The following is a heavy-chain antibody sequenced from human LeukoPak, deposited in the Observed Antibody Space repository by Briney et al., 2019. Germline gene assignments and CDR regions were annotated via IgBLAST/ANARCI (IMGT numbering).Heavy chain of an antibody. CDR3: AREGDSGYDLDY. V-gene: IGHV4-59*01. CDR2: IYYSGST. CDR1: GFTFSNAW. D-gene: IGHD5-12*01. J-gene: IGHJ4*02. Sequence: PGGSLRLSCAASGFTFSNAWMSWVRQAPGKGLEWIGYIYYSGSTNYNPSLKSRVTISVDTSKNQFSLKLSSVTAADTAVYYCAREGDSGYDLDYWGQGTLVTVSS.